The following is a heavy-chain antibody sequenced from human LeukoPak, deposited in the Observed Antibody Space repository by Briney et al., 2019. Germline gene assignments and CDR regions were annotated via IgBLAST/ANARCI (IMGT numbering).Heavy chain of an antibody. CDR2: ISYDRSNK. J-gene: IGHJ6*04. CDR1: GFTFSSYA. CDR3: ARDPGYYDFWSGYLNV. Sequence: GGSLRLSCAASGFTFSSYAMHWVRQAPGKGLEWVAVISYDRSNKYYADSVKGRFTISRDNSKNTLYLQMNSLRAEDTAVYYCARDPGYYDFWSGYLNVWGKGTTVTVSS. D-gene: IGHD3-3*01. V-gene: IGHV3-30*01.